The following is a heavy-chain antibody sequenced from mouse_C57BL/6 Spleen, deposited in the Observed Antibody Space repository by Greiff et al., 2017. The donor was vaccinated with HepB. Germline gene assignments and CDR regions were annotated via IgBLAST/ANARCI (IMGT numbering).Heavy chain of an antibody. V-gene: IGHV1-80*01. J-gene: IGHJ4*01. D-gene: IGHD1-1*01. CDR1: GYAFSSYW. Sequence: VKLVESGAELVKPGASVKISCKASGYAFSSYWMNWVKQRPGKGLEWIGQIYPGDGDTNYNGKFKGKATLTADKSSSTAYMQLSSLTSEDSAVYFCARPHYYGSSYYAMDYWGQGTSVTVSS. CDR2: IYPGDGDT. CDR3: ARPHYYGSSYYAMDY.